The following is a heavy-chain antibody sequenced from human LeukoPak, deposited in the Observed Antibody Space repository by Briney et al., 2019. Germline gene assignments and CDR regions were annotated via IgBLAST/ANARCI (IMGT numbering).Heavy chain of an antibody. CDR2: ISGNSSYI. D-gene: IGHD3-10*01. Sequence: PGGSLRLSCAASGFVFTNHAMGWVRQAPGKGLEWVSSISGNSSYIYYADSVKGRFTISRDNARNSLYLQMNNLRAEDTAVYYCAKSAGYYYGSGSYSWVDYWGQGTLVTVSS. J-gene: IGHJ4*02. V-gene: IGHV3-21*01. CDR1: GFVFTNHA. CDR3: AKSAGYYYGSGSYSWVDY.